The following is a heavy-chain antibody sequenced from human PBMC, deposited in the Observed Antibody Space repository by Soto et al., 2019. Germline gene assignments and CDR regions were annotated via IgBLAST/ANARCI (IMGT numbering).Heavy chain of an antibody. D-gene: IGHD6-6*01. CDR3: ARLAPLAARPYNDHNWFDP. CDR1: GGSISSSSYY. J-gene: IGHJ5*02. CDR2: IYYSGST. V-gene: IGHV4-39*01. Sequence: SETLSLTCTVSGGSISSSSYYWGWIRQPPGKGLEWIGSIYYSGSTYYNPSLKSRVTISVDTSKNQFSLKLSSVTAADTAVYYCARLAPLAARPYNDHNWFDPWGQGTLVTVSS.